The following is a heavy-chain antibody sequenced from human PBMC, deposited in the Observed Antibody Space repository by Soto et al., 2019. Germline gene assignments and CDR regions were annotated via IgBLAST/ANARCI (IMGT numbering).Heavy chain of an antibody. CDR2: IDPSDSYT. J-gene: IGHJ4*02. V-gene: IGHV5-10-1*01. D-gene: IGHD3-22*01. CDR3: ARRPYDSSGYYPD. CDR1: GYSFTRSW. Sequence: GESLKISCEGPGYSFTRSWISRVRQMPGKGLEWMGRIDPSDSYTNYSPSFQGHVTISADKSISTAYLQWSSLKASDTAMYYCARRPYDSSGYYPDWGQGTLVTVSS.